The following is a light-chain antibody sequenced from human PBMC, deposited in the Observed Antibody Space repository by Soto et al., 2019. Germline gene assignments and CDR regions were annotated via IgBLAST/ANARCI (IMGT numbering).Light chain of an antibody. J-gene: IGKJ1*01. CDR3: QKYGGSQKWT. CDR2: GTS. V-gene: IGKV3-20*01. Sequence: EIVLTQSPGTLSLSPGERATLFCRASQSVSSSSLAWYQQNPGQAPRLLIHGTSTRATGIPDRFSGSGSGTDFTLTISRLEPEDFAVYYCQKYGGSQKWTFVQGTKGEIK. CDR1: QSVSSSS.